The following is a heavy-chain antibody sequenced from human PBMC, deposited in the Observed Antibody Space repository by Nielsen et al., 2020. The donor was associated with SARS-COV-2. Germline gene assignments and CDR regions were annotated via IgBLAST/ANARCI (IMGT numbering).Heavy chain of an antibody. Sequence: GGSLKISCAASGFTFSSYEMNWVRQAPGKGLEWVSYISSNGSTIYYADSVKGRFTISRDNAKNSLYLQMNSLRAEDTAVYYCARDFGVTIFGVDGMDVWGQGTTVTVSS. CDR3: ARDFGVTIFGVDGMDV. CDR1: GFTFSSYE. D-gene: IGHD3-3*01. V-gene: IGHV3-48*03. CDR2: ISSNGSTI. J-gene: IGHJ6*02.